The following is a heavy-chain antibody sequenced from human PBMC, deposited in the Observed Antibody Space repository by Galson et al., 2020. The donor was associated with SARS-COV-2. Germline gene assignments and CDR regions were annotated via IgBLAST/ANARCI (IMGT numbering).Heavy chain of an antibody. J-gene: IGHJ4*02. D-gene: IGHD3-10*01. CDR3: ATYGSGSYYPDLFDY. CDR1: GFTFSSYA. Sequence: GESLKISCAASGFTFSSYAMHWVRQAPGKGLEWVAVISYDGSNKYYADSVKGRFTISRDNSKNTLYLQMNSLRAEDTAVYYCATYGSGSYYPDLFDYWGQGTLVTVSS. V-gene: IGHV3-30-3*01. CDR2: ISYDGSNK.